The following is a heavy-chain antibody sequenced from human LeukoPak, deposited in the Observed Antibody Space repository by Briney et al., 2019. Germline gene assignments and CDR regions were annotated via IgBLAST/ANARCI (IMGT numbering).Heavy chain of an antibody. V-gene: IGHV4-59*01. D-gene: IGHD1-26*01. J-gene: IGHJ4*02. CDR3: ARVGGSYGDYYFDY. CDR1: GGFITSSFY. CDR2: IYNSGGT. Sequence: SETLSLTCTVSGGFITSSFYWSWIRQSPGKGLEWIGYIYNSGGTKYNPSLKSRLTISVDTSKNQFSLKLSSVTAADTAVYYCARVGGSYGDYYFDYWGQGTRVTVSS.